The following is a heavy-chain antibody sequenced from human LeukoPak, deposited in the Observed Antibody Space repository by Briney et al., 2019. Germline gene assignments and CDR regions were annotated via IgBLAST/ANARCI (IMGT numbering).Heavy chain of an antibody. CDR1: GDSVSSNSAA. D-gene: IGHD6-19*01. CDR2: TYYRSKWYN. V-gene: IGHV6-1*01. J-gene: IGHJ6*02. CDR3: AREAFSGWLHYYYGMDV. Sequence: SQTLSLTCAISGDSVSSNSAAWNWIRQSPSRGLEWLGRTYYRSKWYNDYAVSVKSRITINPDTPKNQFSLQLNSVTPEDTAVYYCAREAFSGWLHYYYGMDVWGQGTTVTVSS.